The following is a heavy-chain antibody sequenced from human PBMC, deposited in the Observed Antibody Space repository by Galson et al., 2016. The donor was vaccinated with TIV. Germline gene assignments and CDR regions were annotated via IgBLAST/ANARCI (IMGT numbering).Heavy chain of an antibody. Sequence: SCKASGGPFTSYSIIWVRQAPGHGLEWMGRITPILDVATYAQKFQDGVTITADKSTSTAYMDLSNLRSADTAVYYCARSRYFDSTDYYYGEDAFDIWGQGTLVTVSS. D-gene: IGHD3-22*01. CDR3: ARSRYFDSTDYYYGEDAFDI. CDR2: ITPILDVA. CDR1: GGPFTSYS. V-gene: IGHV1-69*02. J-gene: IGHJ3*02.